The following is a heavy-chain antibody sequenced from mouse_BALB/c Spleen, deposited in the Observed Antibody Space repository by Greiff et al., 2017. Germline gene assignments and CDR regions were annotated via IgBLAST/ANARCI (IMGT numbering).Heavy chain of an antibody. V-gene: IGHV5-6-5*01. CDR1: GFTFSSYA. D-gene: IGHD2-14*01. Sequence: EVHLVESGGGLVKPGGSLKLSCAASGFTFSSYAMSWVRQTPEKRLEWVASISSGGSTYYPDSVKGRFTISRDNARNILYLQMSSLRSEDTAMYYCARGGYDVGAFAYWGQGTLVTVSA. CDR2: ISSGGST. J-gene: IGHJ3*01. CDR3: ARGGYDVGAFAY.